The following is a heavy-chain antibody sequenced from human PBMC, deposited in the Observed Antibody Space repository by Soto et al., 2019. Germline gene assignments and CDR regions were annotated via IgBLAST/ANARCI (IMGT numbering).Heavy chain of an antibody. J-gene: IGHJ4*02. D-gene: IGHD6-6*01. V-gene: IGHV3-30*03. CDR1: GFTFSSYG. Sequence: GGSLRLSCAASGFTFSSYGMHWVRQAPGKGLEWVAVISYDGSNKYYADSVKGRFTISRDNSKNTLYLQMNSLRAEDTAVYYCARSSSLAAPTFDYWGQGNLVTVSS. CDR2: ISYDGSNK. CDR3: ARSSSLAAPTFDY.